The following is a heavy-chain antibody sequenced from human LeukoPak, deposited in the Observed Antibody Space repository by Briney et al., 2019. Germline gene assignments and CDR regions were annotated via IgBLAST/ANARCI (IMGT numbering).Heavy chain of an antibody. V-gene: IGHV3-23*01. Sequence: GGSLRLSCAASGFTFSSYAINWVRQAPGKGLEWVSAISAGGDTTLYAESVKGRFTISRDNSRNTLYLQMNNLRAEDTAIYHCARWIYYFDSWGQGTLVTVSS. CDR2: ISAGGDTT. J-gene: IGHJ4*02. CDR3: ARWIYYFDS. D-gene: IGHD5-12*01. CDR1: GFTFSSYA.